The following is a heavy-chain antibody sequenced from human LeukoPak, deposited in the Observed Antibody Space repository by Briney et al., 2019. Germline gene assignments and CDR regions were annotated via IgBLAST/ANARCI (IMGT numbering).Heavy chain of an antibody. Sequence: GASVKVSCKASGYTFTSYGISWVRQAPGQGLEWMGWISAYNGNTNNAQKLQGRVTMTTDTSTSTAYMDLRSLRSDDTAVYYCAREFYDSSGYYYEADYWGQGTLVTVSS. J-gene: IGHJ4*02. CDR3: AREFYDSSGYYYEADY. CDR2: ISAYNGNT. CDR1: GYTFTSYG. D-gene: IGHD3-22*01. V-gene: IGHV1-18*01.